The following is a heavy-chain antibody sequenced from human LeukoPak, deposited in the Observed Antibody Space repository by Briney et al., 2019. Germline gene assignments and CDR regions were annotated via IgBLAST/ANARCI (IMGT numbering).Heavy chain of an antibody. CDR1: GGSITSGGYY. J-gene: IGHJ4*02. CDR2: IYHSGSI. CDR3: ARDRGRMNTVTTRDY. D-gene: IGHD4-17*01. V-gene: IGHV4-30-2*01. Sequence: PSQTLSLTCTVSGGSITSGGYYWSWIRQPPGKGLEWIGYIYHSGSIYYNPSLKSRLTISADRSKNQFSLKLTSVTAADTAIYYCARDRGRMNTVTTRDYWGQGTLVTVSS.